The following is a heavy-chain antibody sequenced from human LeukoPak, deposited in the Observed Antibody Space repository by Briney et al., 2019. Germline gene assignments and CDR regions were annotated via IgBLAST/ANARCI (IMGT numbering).Heavy chain of an antibody. CDR1: GYSFTSYW. CDR3: ARGLGRSFYYYYMDV. J-gene: IGHJ6*03. CDR2: IYPGDSDT. D-gene: IGHD1-26*01. Sequence: GESLKISCKGSGYSFTSYWIGWVGQMPGKGLEWMGIIYPGDSDTRYSPSFQGQVTISADKSISTAYLQWSSLKASDTAMYYCARGLGRSFYYYYMDVWGKGTTVTVSS. V-gene: IGHV5-51*01.